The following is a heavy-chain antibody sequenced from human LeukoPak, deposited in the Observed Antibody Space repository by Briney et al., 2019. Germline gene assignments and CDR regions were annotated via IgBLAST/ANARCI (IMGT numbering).Heavy chain of an antibody. CDR1: GFTFRSFS. CDR2: INQGGSDK. D-gene: IGHD1-14*01. Sequence: GGSLRLSCAASGFTFRSFSMTWVRQAPGKGLEWVANINQGGSDKYYVDPVKGRFTISRDNANNLLYLQMNSLRGEDTAVYYCTRDRSRAEDDWGQGTLVTVSS. J-gene: IGHJ4*02. CDR3: TRDRSRAEDD. V-gene: IGHV3-7*01.